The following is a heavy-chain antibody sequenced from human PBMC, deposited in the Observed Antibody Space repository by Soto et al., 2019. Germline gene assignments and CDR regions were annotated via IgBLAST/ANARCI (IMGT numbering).Heavy chain of an antibody. Sequence: QVQLVQSGPDLKRPGASMKVSCKASGYTFTSYGISWVLQAPGQGLEWMAWISPLKGRTQYSQKAQRRVTLSTDTSSNTAYMEMTTLGVDDTAVYYCAMDYCDRPEYCKHWGQGTLVTVS. J-gene: IGHJ1*01. CDR3: AMDYCDRPEYCKH. D-gene: IGHD4-17*01. CDR1: GYTFTSYG. CDR2: ISPLKGRT. V-gene: IGHV1-18*04.